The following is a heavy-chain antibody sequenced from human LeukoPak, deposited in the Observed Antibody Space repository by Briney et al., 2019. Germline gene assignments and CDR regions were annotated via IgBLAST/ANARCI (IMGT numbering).Heavy chain of an antibody. Sequence: GTSVKVSCKASGFTFINSAMQWVRQARGQRLEWIGWIVVGSGNTNYAQKFQERVTTTRDMSTSTAYMELSSLRSEDTALYYCAAGSQWLVRDDAFDIWGQGTMVTVSS. J-gene: IGHJ3*02. D-gene: IGHD6-19*01. CDR2: IVVGSGNT. CDR3: AAGSQWLVRDDAFDI. CDR1: GFTFINSA. V-gene: IGHV1-58*02.